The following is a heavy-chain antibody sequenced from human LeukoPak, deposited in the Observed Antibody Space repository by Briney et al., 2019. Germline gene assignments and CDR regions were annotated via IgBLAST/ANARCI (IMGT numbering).Heavy chain of an antibody. CDR2: LSYDGSNS. CDR1: GFTFSSFG. V-gene: IGHV3-30*18. CDR3: AKDASTVTLHADY. J-gene: IGHJ4*02. D-gene: IGHD4-17*01. Sequence: PGRSLRLSCAASGFTFSSFGMHWVRQAPGKGLEWVAVLSYDGSNSFYADSVKGRFTIFRDNSKNTLYLQMNSLRPEDTAVYYCAKDASTVTLHADYWGQGTLVTVSS.